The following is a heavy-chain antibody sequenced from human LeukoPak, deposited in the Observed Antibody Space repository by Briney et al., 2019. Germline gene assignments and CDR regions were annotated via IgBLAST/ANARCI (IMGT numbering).Heavy chain of an antibody. CDR3: AKRNYYDSSGYYYDY. CDR2: IFSISSGGTT. J-gene: IGHJ4*02. D-gene: IGHD3-22*01. Sequence: GGSLRLSCEASGFTVSSNFMSWVRQAPGKGLEWVSVIFSISSGGTTHYADSVKGRFTISRDTSKNTLYLQMNSLRAEDTAVYYCAKRNYYDSSGYYYDYWGQGTLVTVSS. CDR1: GFTVSSNF. V-gene: IGHV3-53*01.